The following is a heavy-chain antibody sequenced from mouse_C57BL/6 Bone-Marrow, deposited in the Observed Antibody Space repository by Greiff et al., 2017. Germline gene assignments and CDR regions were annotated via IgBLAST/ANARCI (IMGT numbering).Heavy chain of an antibody. CDR2: IHPNSGST. D-gene: IGHD2-1*01. V-gene: IGHV1-64*01. Sequence: QVQLQQSGAELVKPGASVKLSCKASGYTFTSYWMPWVKQRPGQGLEWIGMIHPNSGSTNYNEKFKSKATLTVDKSSSTAYMQLSSLTSEDSAVYYCARFYYGNYYAMDYWGQGTSVTVSS. J-gene: IGHJ4*01. CDR3: ARFYYGNYYAMDY. CDR1: GYTFTSYW.